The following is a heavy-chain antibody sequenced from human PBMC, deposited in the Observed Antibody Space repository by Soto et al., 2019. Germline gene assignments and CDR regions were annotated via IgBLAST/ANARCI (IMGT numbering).Heavy chain of an antibody. D-gene: IGHD1-1*01. CDR2: VHISGHS. J-gene: IGHJ5*01. Sequence: PSETLSLTCTVSGASISGFYWSWIRKSAGKGPEWIAEVHISGHSNYNPSLRSRVSVSIDSSKNQFYLNLNSVTAADTAIYYCARVRQGCSANNCYFDPWGQGTQVTVSS. V-gene: IGHV4-4*07. CDR3: ARVRQGCSANNCYFDP. CDR1: GASISGFY.